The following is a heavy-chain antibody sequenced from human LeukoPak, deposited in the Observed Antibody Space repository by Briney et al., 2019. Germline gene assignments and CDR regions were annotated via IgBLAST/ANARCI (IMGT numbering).Heavy chain of an antibody. D-gene: IGHD1-26*01. CDR2: IYYSGST. CDR3: ARQYSGSNKGDAFDI. V-gene: IGHV4-59*08. CDR1: GGSISSYY. Sequence: PSETLSLTCTVSGGSISSYYWSWIRQPPGKGLEWIGYIYYSGSTNYNPSLKSRVTISVDTSKNQFSLKLSSVTAADTAVYYCARQYSGSNKGDAFDIWGQGTMVTVSS. J-gene: IGHJ3*02.